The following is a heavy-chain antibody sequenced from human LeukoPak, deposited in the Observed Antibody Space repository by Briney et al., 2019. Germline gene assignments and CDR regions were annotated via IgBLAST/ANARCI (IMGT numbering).Heavy chain of an antibody. D-gene: IGHD2-2*01. V-gene: IGHV1-2*02. CDR3: ARFEVVPAAMVGYYGMGV. J-gene: IGHJ6*02. CDR2: INPNSGGT. Sequence: ASVKVSCKASGYTFTGYYMHWVRQAPGQGLEWMGWINPNSGGTNYAQKFQGRVTMTRDTSISTAYMELSRLRSDDTAVYYCARFEVVPAAMVGYYGMGVWGQGTTVTVSS. CDR1: GYTFTGYY.